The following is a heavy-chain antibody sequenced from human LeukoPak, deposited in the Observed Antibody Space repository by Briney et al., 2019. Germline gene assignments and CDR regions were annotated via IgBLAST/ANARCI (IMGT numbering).Heavy chain of an antibody. Sequence: GGSLRLSCAASGFTFSNYGMNWVRQAPGKGLEWVSAISGTGGTTYYADSVKGRFTISRDNSKNTLYLQMNSLRAEDTAVYYCVRDFDYWGQGTLVTVSS. CDR2: ISGTGGTT. V-gene: IGHV3-23*01. CDR1: GFTFSNYG. J-gene: IGHJ4*02. CDR3: VRDFDY.